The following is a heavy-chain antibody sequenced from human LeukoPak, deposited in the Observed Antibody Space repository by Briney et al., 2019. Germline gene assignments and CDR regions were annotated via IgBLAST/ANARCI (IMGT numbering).Heavy chain of an antibody. J-gene: IGHJ4*02. CDR3: AREWSGFGELPDY. V-gene: IGHV4-39*02. Sequence: SETLSLTCTVSGGSISSSSYYWGWIRQPPGKGLEWIGSIYYSGSTYYNPSLKSRVTISVDTSKSQFSLKLRSLTAADTAVYYCAREWSGFGELPDYWGQGTLVTVSS. D-gene: IGHD3-10*01. CDR2: IYYSGST. CDR1: GGSISSSSYY.